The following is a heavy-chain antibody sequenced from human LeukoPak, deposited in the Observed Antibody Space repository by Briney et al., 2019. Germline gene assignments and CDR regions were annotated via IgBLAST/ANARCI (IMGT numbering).Heavy chain of an antibody. CDR1: GFSLSTYW. D-gene: IGHD6-19*01. Sequence: GGSLRLSCAASGFSLSTYWVTWVRQAPGTGLEWVANINPGGTETYYVEPVKGRFTISRDNAKNLVYLQMNSLRAEDSAVYHCGRFGYVAGIDLWGQGTLVTVSS. CDR2: INPGGTET. V-gene: IGHV3-7*01. J-gene: IGHJ4*02. CDR3: GRFGYVAGIDL.